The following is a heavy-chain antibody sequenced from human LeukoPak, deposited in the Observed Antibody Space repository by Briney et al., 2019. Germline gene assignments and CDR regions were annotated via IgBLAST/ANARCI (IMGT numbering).Heavy chain of an antibody. Sequence: ASVKVSCKASGYTFTNYCIHWVRQAPGQGLEWMGIINPGGRSTSYAQKFQGRVTMTRDMSTSTVYMELSSLRAEDTALYHCARDLAYLTTVTPSAFDPWGQGTLVTVSS. CDR3: ARDLAYLTTVTPSAFDP. D-gene: IGHD4-17*01. CDR1: GYTFTNYC. CDR2: INPGGRST. J-gene: IGHJ5*02. V-gene: IGHV1-46*01.